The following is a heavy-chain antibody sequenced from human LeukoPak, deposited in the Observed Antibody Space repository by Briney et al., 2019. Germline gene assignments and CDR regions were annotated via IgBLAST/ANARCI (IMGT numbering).Heavy chain of an antibody. Sequence: ASVKVSCKASGYTFTCYYMHWVRQAPGQGLEWMGWINPNSGGTNYAQKFQGRVTMTRDTSISTAYMELSRLRSDDTAVYYCARGYDILTGYVYWDQGTLVTVSS. CDR2: INPNSGGT. CDR1: GYTFTCYY. J-gene: IGHJ4*02. D-gene: IGHD3-9*01. V-gene: IGHV1-2*02. CDR3: ARGYDILTGYVY.